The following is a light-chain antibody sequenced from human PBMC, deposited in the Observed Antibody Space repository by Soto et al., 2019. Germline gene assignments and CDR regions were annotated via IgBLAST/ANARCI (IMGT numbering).Light chain of an antibody. J-gene: IGKJ2*01. Sequence: EIVLTQSPGTLSLSPEERATLSCRASQSISSSYLARYQQKPGQAPRLLIYGTFNRATGIPDRFSGSGSGTVFTLTISRLEPEDFAVYFCQQYGSSPYTFGQGTKLEI. CDR1: QSISSSY. CDR2: GTF. V-gene: IGKV3-20*01. CDR3: QQYGSSPYT.